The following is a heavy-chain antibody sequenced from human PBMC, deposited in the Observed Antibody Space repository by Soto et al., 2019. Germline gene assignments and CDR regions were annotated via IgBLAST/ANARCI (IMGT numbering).Heavy chain of an antibody. V-gene: IGHV4-34*02. D-gene: IGHD3-10*01. CDR1: GGSLSGYY. CDR3: ARRVTMQYYCDF. CDR2: INHSGST. J-gene: IGHJ4*02. Sequence: QVQLQQWGAGLVKPSETLSRTCAVYGGSLSGYYWSWIRQPPGRGLEWIGEINHSGSTNYNPSLKSRVTISRDTSKNQFSLKLISVTAADTAVYFCARRVTMQYYCDFWGQGTLVPVSS.